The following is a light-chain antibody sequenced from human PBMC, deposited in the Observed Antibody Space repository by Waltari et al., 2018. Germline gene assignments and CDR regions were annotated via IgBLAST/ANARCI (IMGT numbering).Light chain of an antibody. CDR2: SAS. J-gene: IGKJ3*01. Sequence: DIVLTQSPDPLSLSPGETATLSCRASQTISSTYFAWYQQKPGQAPRLLIHSASRRATAIPDRFSGSGSGTDFTLTVSRLEPDDFAVYYCQLYGSSPLFTFGPGTKVEIK. V-gene: IGKV3-20*01. CDR1: QTISSTY. CDR3: QLYGSSPLFT.